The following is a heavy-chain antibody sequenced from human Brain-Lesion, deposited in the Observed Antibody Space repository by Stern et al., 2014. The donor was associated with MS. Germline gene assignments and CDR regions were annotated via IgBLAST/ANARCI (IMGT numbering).Heavy chain of an antibody. Sequence: EVQLVQSGGDLVQPGRSLRLSCAAFGVTFDDYAMHWVRQAPGQGLEWVAGISWNNVTIGDADSVKCLFTTSRDNAYSSLYLQMNSLRPEDTALYYCARDITGSSAYFAYWGQGTLVTVSS. CDR3: ARDITGSSAYFAY. CDR2: ISWNNVTI. V-gene: IGHV3-9*01. D-gene: IGHD1-14*01. CDR1: GVTFDDYA. J-gene: IGHJ4*02.